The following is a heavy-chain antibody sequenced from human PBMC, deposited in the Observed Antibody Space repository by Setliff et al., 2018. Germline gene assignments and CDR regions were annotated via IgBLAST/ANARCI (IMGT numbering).Heavy chain of an antibody. Sequence: ASVKVSCKASGYTFTNYVFHWVRQAPGQRLEWMGWINAVSGNTKYSQKLQGRVTMTTDTSTSTAYMELRSLRSDDTAVYYCARDYGASDGFDIWGQGTMVTVSS. CDR2: INAVSGNT. CDR3: ARDYGASDGFDI. D-gene: IGHD4-17*01. CDR1: GYTFTNYV. J-gene: IGHJ3*02. V-gene: IGHV1-3*01.